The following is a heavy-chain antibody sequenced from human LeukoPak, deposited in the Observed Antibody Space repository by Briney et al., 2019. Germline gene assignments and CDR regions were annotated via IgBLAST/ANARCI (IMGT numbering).Heavy chain of an antibody. CDR2: INPSGGST. Sequence: ASVKVSCKASGYTFTSYYMHWVRQAPGQGLEWMGIINPSGGSTSYAQKVQGRVTMTTDTSTSTAYMELRSLRSDDTAVYYCARDRVIRAFDFWGQGTMVTVSS. CDR3: ARDRVIRAFDF. CDR1: GYTFTSYY. J-gene: IGHJ3*01. V-gene: IGHV1-46*01.